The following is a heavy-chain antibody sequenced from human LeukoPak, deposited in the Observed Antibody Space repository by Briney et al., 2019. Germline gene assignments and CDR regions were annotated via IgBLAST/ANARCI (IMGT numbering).Heavy chain of an antibody. Sequence: PGGSLRLSCAASGFTFSSYSMNWVRQAPGKGLEWVSSISSSSSYIYYADSVKGRFTISRDNAKNSLYLQMNSLRAEDTAVYYCASYGDYNDAFDIWGQGTMFTVSS. CDR2: ISSSSSYI. CDR3: ASYGDYNDAFDI. J-gene: IGHJ3*02. D-gene: IGHD4-17*01. V-gene: IGHV3-21*01. CDR1: GFTFSSYS.